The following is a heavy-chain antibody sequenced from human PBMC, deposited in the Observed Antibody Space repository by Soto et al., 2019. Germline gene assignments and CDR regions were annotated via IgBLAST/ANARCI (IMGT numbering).Heavy chain of an antibody. V-gene: IGHV4-31*03. CDR1: GGFISSGGYY. CDR3: AKPKNWGYSLDAFDS. J-gene: IGHJ3*02. Sequence: QVQLHETGPGLVKPSQTLSLTCTVSGGFISSGGYYWRWIRQHPGKGLEWIGYIYYNGSTSYNPSLQSRVTISVDTSRNQFSLKLSSVTAADTVVYYCAKPKNWGYSLDAFDSWGQWTMVTFSS. CDR2: IYYNGST. D-gene: IGHD5-18*01.